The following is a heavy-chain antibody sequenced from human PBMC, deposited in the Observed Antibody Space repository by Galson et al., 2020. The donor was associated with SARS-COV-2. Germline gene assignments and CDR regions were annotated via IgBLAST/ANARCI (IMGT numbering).Heavy chain of an antibody. D-gene: IGHD2-15*01. Sequence: HGESLKISCKGSGYSFTSYWISWVRQMPGKGLEWMGRIDPSDSYTNYSPSFQGHVTISADKSISTAYLQWSSLKASDTAMYYCARHRRYCSGRSCYVGLDHWGQGTLFTLPS. CDR2: IDPSDSYT. CDR1: GYSFTSYW. V-gene: IGHV5-10-1*01. J-gene: IGHJ4*02. CDR3: ARHRRYCSGRSCYVGLDH.